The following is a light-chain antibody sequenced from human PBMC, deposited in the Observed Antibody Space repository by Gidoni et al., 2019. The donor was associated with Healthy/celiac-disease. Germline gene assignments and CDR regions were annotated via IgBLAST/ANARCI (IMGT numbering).Light chain of an antibody. CDR1: QSISSY. J-gene: IGKJ2*01. Sequence: ILMTQSPSSLSASVGERVTITCRASQSISSYLNWYQQKPGKAPKLLIYAASSLQSGVPSRFSGSGSGTDFTLTISSLQPEDFATYYCQQSYSTLYTFGQGTKLEIK. CDR3: QQSYSTLYT. V-gene: IGKV1-39*01. CDR2: AAS.